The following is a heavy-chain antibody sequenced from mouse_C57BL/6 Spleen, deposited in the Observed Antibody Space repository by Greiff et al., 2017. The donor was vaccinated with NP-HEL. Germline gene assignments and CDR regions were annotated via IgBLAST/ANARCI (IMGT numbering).Heavy chain of an antibody. CDR1: GYTFTDYN. V-gene: IGHV1-22*01. CDR3: ASAYGSSPAWFAY. CDR2: INPNNGGT. Sequence: VHVKQSGPELVKPGASVKMSCKASGYTFTDYNMHWVKQSHGKSLEWIGYINPNNGGTSYNQKFKGKATLTVNKSSSTAYMELRSLTSEDSAVYYCASAYGSSPAWFAYWGQGTLVTVSA. D-gene: IGHD1-1*01. J-gene: IGHJ3*01.